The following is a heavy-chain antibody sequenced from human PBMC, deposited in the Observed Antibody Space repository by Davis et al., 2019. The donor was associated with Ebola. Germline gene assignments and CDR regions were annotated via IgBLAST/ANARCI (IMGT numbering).Heavy chain of an antibody. V-gene: IGHV1-2*04. CDR3: ARTTSQYYDFWSGYFGGFDP. Sequence: SVKVSCKASGYTFTGYYMHWVRQAPGQGLEWMGWINPNSGGTNYAQKFQGWVTMTRDTSISTAYMELSRLRSDDTAVYYCARTTSQYYDFWSGYFGGFDPWGQGTLVTVSS. D-gene: IGHD3-3*01. CDR2: INPNSGGT. J-gene: IGHJ5*02. CDR1: GYTFTGYY.